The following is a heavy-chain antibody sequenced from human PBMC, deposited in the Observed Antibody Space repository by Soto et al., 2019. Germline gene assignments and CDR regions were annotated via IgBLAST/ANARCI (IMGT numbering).Heavy chain of an antibody. CDR1: GFTVSNNY. D-gene: IGHD2-2*01. CDR2: IYSAGNT. CDR3: AREIVVVPAAMVNPNYYYYMDV. Sequence: GGSLRLSCAASGFTVSNNYMSWVRQAPGKGLEWVSVIYSAGNTYYADSVRGRFTISRDNSKNTLYLQMNSLRAEDTAVYYCAREIVVVPAAMVNPNYYYYMDVWGKGTTVTVSS. V-gene: IGHV3-66*01. J-gene: IGHJ6*03.